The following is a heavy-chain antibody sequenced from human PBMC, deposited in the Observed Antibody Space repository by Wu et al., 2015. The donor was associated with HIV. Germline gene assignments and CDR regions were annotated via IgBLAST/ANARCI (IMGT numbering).Heavy chain of an antibody. J-gene: IGHJ6*03. CDR2: FTTIFGTA. CDR3: ARDLFSAQIGTDYYYYYYMDV. D-gene: IGHD1-1*01. CDR1: GGTFSSYG. Sequence: QVQLVQSGAEVKKPGSSVKVSCKTSGGTFSSYGVSWVRQAPGQGLEWMGGFTTIFGTANYAQKFQDRVTITADESTGTAYMELRSLRSEDTAVYYCARDLFSAQIGTDYYYYYYMDVWAKDHGHVSS. V-gene: IGHV1-69*12.